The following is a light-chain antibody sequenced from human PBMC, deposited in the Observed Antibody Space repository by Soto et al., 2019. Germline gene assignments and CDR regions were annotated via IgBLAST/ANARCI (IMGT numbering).Light chain of an antibody. J-gene: IGLJ2*01. CDR2: STN. V-gene: IGLV1-47*02. Sequence: QSVLTQPPSASGTPGQRVTISCSGSTSNIGTNYVYWYQQLPGTAPRLLMYSTNKRPSGVPDRFSGSKPGTSAFLAITGLRSEDEANYYCAAWDDSLSGPVFGGGTQLTVL. CDR3: AAWDDSLSGPV. CDR1: TSNIGTNY.